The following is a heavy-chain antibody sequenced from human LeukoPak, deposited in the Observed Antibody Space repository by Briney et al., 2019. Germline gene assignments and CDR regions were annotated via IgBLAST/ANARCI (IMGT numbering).Heavy chain of an antibody. J-gene: IGHJ4*02. Sequence: GGSLRLSCAASGFTFSSFWMHWVRQAPGKGLVWVSRINTDGNDATYADSVKGRFTISRDNAKRTLYLQMKSPRAEDTGVFYCARGGKLEPTALASWGQGTLVTVSS. CDR1: GFTFSSFW. V-gene: IGHV3-74*01. D-gene: IGHD2-2*01. CDR2: INTDGNDA. CDR3: ARGGKLEPTALAS.